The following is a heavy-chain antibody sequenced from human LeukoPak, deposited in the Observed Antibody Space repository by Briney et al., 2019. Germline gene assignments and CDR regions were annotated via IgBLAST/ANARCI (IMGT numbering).Heavy chain of an antibody. CDR3: ARYDSSSWYEDAFDI. D-gene: IGHD6-13*01. CDR1: GGSISSGSYY. Sequence: SETLSLICTVSGGSISSGSYYWTWIRQPAGKGLEWIGRIHTSGNTNYNPSLKSRVTISVDTSKNQFSLKLSSVTAADTAVYYCARYDSSSWYEDAFDIWGQGTMVTVSS. J-gene: IGHJ3*02. CDR2: IHTSGNT. V-gene: IGHV4-61*02.